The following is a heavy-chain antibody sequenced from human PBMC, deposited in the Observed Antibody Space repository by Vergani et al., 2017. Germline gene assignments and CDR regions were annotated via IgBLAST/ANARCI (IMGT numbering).Heavy chain of an antibody. J-gene: IGHJ5*01. Sequence: DVHLAESGGGFFQPGGSLRLSCSASGFSFNSYWMHWVRQVPGKGLLWVSRIKSDGSITAYADSVKGRFTISRDNAQNTLYLQMNSLRVEDTGVYYCARARGIENCYMSKWLDSWGQGTLVTVSS. V-gene: IGHV3-74*03. D-gene: IGHD2/OR15-2a*01. CDR2: IKSDGSIT. CDR3: ARARGIENCYMSKWLDS. CDR1: GFSFNSYW.